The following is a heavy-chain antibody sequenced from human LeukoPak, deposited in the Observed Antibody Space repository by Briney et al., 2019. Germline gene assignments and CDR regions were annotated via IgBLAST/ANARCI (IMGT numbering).Heavy chain of an antibody. CDR1: GFTFSSTW. Sequence: GGSLRLSCAASGFTFSSTWMHWFRQVPGKGPVWVSSISSSSSYIYYADSVKGRFTISRDNAKNSLYLQMNSLRAEDTAVYYCAREGSSSWYTYYFDYWGQGTLVTVSS. CDR2: ISSSSSYI. CDR3: AREGSSSWYTYYFDY. D-gene: IGHD6-13*01. V-gene: IGHV3-21*01. J-gene: IGHJ4*02.